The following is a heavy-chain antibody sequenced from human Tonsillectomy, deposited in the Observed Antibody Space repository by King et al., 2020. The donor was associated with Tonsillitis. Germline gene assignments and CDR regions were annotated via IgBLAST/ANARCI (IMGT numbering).Heavy chain of an antibody. Sequence: VQLVESGAEVKKPGASVKVSCKASGYTFTSYDISWVRQAPGQGLEWMGWISANNGNTNYAQKLQGRVTMTTDTSTSTAYMELRSLRSDDTAVYYCARGRPAPGAVHYYYYGMDVWGQGTTVTVSS. CDR3: ARGRPAPGAVHYYYYGMDV. CDR1: GYTFTSYD. CDR2: ISANNGNT. J-gene: IGHJ6*02. V-gene: IGHV1-18*01.